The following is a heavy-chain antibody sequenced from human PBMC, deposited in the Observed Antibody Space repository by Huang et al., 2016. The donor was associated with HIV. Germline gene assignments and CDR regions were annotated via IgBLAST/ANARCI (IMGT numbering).Heavy chain of an antibody. Sequence: EVQLGESGGGLVRPGRSLRLSCAASGFTFYAYAMHWVRQTPGKGLELVSGINWKSGNIAYADSVRGRFTISRDNAKNSLYLQMNSLRPEDTALYYCAKDWGYDFGAFDFWGRGTMVTVSS. CDR1: GFTFYAYA. CDR3: AKDWGYDFGAFDF. CDR2: INWKSGNI. D-gene: IGHD3-16*01. J-gene: IGHJ3*01. V-gene: IGHV3-9*01.